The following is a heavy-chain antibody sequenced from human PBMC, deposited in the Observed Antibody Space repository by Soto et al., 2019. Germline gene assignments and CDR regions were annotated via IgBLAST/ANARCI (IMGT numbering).Heavy chain of an antibody. CDR3: ARAGITGTDFDY. Sequence: SETLSLTCTVSGGSISSGDYYWSWIRQPPGKGLEWIGYIYYSGSTYYNPSLKSRVTISVDTSKNQFSLKLSSVTAADTAVYYCARAGITGTDFDYCGQGTLVTVSS. J-gene: IGHJ4*02. V-gene: IGHV4-30-4*01. CDR2: IYYSGST. D-gene: IGHD1-20*01. CDR1: GGSISSGDYY.